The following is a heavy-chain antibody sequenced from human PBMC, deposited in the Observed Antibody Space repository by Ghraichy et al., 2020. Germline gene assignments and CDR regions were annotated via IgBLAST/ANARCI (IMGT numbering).Heavy chain of an antibody. J-gene: IGHJ4*02. Sequence: ASVKVSCKASGYTFTGYYMHWVRQAPGQGLEWMGWINPNSGGTNYAQKFQGRVTMTRDTSISTAYMELSRLRSDDTAVYYCARDEGGYYYDSSGYDYWGQGTLVTVSS. CDR2: INPNSGGT. D-gene: IGHD3-22*01. V-gene: IGHV1-2*02. CDR3: ARDEGGYYYDSSGYDY. CDR1: GYTFTGYY.